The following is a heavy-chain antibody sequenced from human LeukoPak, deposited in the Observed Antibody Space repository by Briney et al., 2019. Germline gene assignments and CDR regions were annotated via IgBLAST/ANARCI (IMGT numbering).Heavy chain of an antibody. J-gene: IGHJ4*02. CDR2: IYYSGST. Sequence: SETLSLTCTVSGGSISSYYWSWIRQPPGKGLEWIGYIYYSGSTNYNPPLKSRVTISVDTSKNQFSLKLSSVTAADTAVYYCASSWGVVPAASRWGFDYWGQGTLVTVSS. CDR3: ASSWGVVPAASRWGFDY. V-gene: IGHV4-59*01. CDR1: GGSISSYY. D-gene: IGHD2-2*01.